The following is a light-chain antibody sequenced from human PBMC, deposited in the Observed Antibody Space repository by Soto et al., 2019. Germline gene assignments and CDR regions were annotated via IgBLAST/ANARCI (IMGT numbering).Light chain of an antibody. J-gene: IGLJ3*02. V-gene: IGLV2-11*01. CDR1: SSDVGEYNY. Sequence: HSALTQPRSVSGSPGQSVTISCTGSSSDVGEYNYVSWYQHHPGNAPKLMIYDVSKRPSGVPDRFSGSKSGNTASLTISGLQAEDEANYYCFSYAGSRVFGGGTKVTVL. CDR2: DVS. CDR3: FSYAGSRV.